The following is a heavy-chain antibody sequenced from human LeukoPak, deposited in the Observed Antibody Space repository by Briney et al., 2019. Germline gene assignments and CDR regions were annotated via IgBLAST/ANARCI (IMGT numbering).Heavy chain of an antibody. CDR3: ANKRSSGSGWRFDY. D-gene: IGHD6-19*01. J-gene: IGHJ4*02. CDR1: GGSISSGSYY. V-gene: IGHV4-61*02. CDR2: IYTSGST. Sequence: SETLSLTCTVSGGSISSGSYYWSWIRQPAGKGLEWIGRIYTSGSTNYNPSLKSRVTISVDTSKNQFSLKLSSVTAADTAVYYCANKRSSGSGWRFDYWGQGTLVTVSS.